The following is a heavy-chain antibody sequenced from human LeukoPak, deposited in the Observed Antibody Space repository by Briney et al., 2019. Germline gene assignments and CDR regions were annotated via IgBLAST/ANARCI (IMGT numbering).Heavy chain of an antibody. D-gene: IGHD1-7*01. CDR3: ASRRLVELNSDDYFDY. CDR1: GGPFSGFS. V-gene: IGHV4-34*01. CDR2: INHSGST. Sequence: PSETLSPPFAFYGGPFSGFSWGWFRQPPGKGLGWFGEINHSGSTNYNPSLKSRVTISIDTSKNQFSLKLSSVTAADTAVYYCASRRLVELNSDDYFDYWGQGTLVTVSS. J-gene: IGHJ4*02.